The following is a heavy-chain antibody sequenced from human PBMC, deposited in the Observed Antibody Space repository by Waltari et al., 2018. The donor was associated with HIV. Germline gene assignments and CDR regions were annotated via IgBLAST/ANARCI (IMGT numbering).Heavy chain of an antibody. V-gene: IGHV3-30*02. J-gene: IGHJ4*02. D-gene: IGHD2-2*01. CDR3: AKDLRDIVVVPAAPGFDY. Sequence: QVQLVESGGAVVQPGGSLRLPCAASGFPFSSYGMHWVRPAPGQGLEWVAFIRYDGSNKYYADSVKGRFTISRDNSKNTLYLQMNSLRAEDTAVYYCAKDLRDIVVVPAAPGFDYWGQGTLVTVSS. CDR2: IRYDGSNK. CDR1: GFPFSSYG.